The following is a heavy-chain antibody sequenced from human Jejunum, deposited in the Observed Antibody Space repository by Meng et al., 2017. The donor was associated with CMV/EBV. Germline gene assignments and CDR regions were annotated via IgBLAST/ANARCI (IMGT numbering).Heavy chain of an antibody. V-gene: IGHV3-20*03. CDR1: FPFDDYA. D-gene: IGHD2-2*01. Sequence: FPFDDYAMTWFRQVPGKGLEWVSGINWNGGSRSYADSVKGRFTISRDSATSSLFLQMNSLRAEDTALYYCARGPVSTSPWWWFDPWGQGTLVTVSS. CDR2: INWNGGSR. CDR3: ARGPVSTSPWWWFDP. J-gene: IGHJ5*02.